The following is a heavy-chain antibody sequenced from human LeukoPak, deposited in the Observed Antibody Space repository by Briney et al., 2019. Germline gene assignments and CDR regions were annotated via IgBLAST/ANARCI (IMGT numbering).Heavy chain of an antibody. Sequence: GGSLRLSCAASGFTFSSYAISWVRQAPGKGLEWVSAISGSGGSTYYADSVKGRFTISRDNSKNTLYLQMNSLRAEDTAVYYCAKVHYDILSGYPDYWGQGTLVTVSS. D-gene: IGHD3-9*01. J-gene: IGHJ4*02. CDR2: ISGSGGST. CDR3: AKVHYDILSGYPDY. CDR1: GFTFSSYA. V-gene: IGHV3-23*01.